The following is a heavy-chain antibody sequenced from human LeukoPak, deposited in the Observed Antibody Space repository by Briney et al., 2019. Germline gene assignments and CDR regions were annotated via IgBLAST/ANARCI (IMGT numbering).Heavy chain of an antibody. J-gene: IGHJ6*03. D-gene: IGHD1-1*01. V-gene: IGHV4-61*02. Sequence: SQTLSLTCTVSGDSITSGDYYWTWLRQPAGKTLEWIGRIYSSGYTVYSPSLKSRVTISLDASKNQFSLKLSSVSAADTAVYYCARARLERYMDVWGKGTTVTVSS. CDR3: ARARLERYMDV. CDR2: IYSSGYT. CDR1: GDSITSGDYY.